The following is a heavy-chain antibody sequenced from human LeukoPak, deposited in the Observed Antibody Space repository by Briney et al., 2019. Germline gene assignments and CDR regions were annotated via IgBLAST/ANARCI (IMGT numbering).Heavy chain of an antibody. CDR3: ARGRYGDSRDY. J-gene: IGHJ4*02. CDR2: INPNSGGT. D-gene: IGHD4-17*01. V-gene: IGHV1-2*02. CDR1: GYTFTGYY. Sequence: ASVKVSCKASGYTFTGYYMHWVRQAPGQGLVWMGWINPNSGGTNYAQKFQGRVTMTRNTSISTAYMELSSLRSEDTAVYYCARGRYGDSRDYWGQGTLVTVSS.